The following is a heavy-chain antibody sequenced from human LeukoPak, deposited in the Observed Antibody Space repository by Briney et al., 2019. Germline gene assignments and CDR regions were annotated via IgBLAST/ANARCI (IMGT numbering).Heavy chain of an antibody. J-gene: IGHJ4*02. CDR3: ARGGGSGYSYG. CDR1: GGSFSGYY. CDR2: INHSGST. V-gene: IGHV4-34*01. Sequence: TASETLSLTCAVYGGSFSGYYWSWIRQPPGKGLEWIGEINHSGSTNYNPSLKSRVTISVDTSKNQFSLKLTSVTAADTAVYYCARGGGSGYSYGWGQGTLVTVSS. D-gene: IGHD5-18*01.